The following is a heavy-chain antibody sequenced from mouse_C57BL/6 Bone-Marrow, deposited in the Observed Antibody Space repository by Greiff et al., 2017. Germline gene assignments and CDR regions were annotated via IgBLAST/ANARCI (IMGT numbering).Heavy chain of an antibody. V-gene: IGHV1-15*01. Sequence: QVQLQQSGAELVRPGASVTLSCKASGYTFTDYEMHWVKQTPVHGLEWIGAIDPETGGTAYNQKFKGKAILTADKSSSTAYMALRSLTSEDSAVYYCTRVGYDGYYERDYWGQGTTLTVSS. CDR2: IDPETGGT. CDR1: GYTFTDYE. D-gene: IGHD2-3*01. J-gene: IGHJ2*01. CDR3: TRVGYDGYYERDY.